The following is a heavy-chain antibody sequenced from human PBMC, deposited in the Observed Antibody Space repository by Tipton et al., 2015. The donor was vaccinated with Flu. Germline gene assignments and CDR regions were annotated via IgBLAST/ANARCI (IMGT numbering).Heavy chain of an antibody. CDR2: TSYDGSNK. CDR1: GFTFSTYA. D-gene: IGHD3-10*01. Sequence: SLRLSCAASGFTFSTYAMHWVRQAPGKGLEWVAVTSYDGSNKYYADPVKGRFTISRDNSKNTLYLQMNSLRAEDTAVYYCARKDMVRGVRTRYGMDVWGQGTTVTVSS. CDR3: ARKDMVRGVRTRYGMDV. J-gene: IGHJ6*02. V-gene: IGHV3-30*04.